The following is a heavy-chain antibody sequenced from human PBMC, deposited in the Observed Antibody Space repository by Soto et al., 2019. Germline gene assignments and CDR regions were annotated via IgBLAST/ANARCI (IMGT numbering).Heavy chain of an antibody. D-gene: IGHD3-3*01. CDR1: GFTFSNYW. CDR2: VNNDGRNT. J-gene: IGHJ3*02. Sequence: EVQVVESGGGLVQPGGSLRLSCTTSGFTFSNYWMHWVRQAPGKGLVWVSRVNNDGRNTIYTDSVKGRFTISRDNAKNTVYLEMNSLRADDTALYFCTRGRFMQAFEMWGQGTTVTVSS. CDR3: TRGRFMQAFEM. V-gene: IGHV3-74*01.